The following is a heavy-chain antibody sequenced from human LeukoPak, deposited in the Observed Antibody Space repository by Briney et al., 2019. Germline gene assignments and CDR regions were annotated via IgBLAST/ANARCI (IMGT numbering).Heavy chain of an antibody. V-gene: IGHV4-39*07. J-gene: IGHJ5*02. CDR3: ARLRRFGPSGGWFDP. Sequence: PSETLSLTCTVSGGSISSSSYYWGWIRQPPGKGLEWIGSIYYNGSTYYNPSLKSRVTISVDTSKNQFSLKLSSVTAADTAVYYCARLRRFGPSGGWFDPWGQGTLVTVSS. CDR2: IYYNGST. CDR1: GGSISSSSYY. D-gene: IGHD3-10*01.